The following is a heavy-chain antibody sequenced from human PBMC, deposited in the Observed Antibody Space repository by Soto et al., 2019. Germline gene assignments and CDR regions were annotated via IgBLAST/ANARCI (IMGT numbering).Heavy chain of an antibody. J-gene: IGHJ5*02. Sequence: QVQLRESGPGLVKPSETLSLTCTVSGGSVSSGSYYCTWIRQPPGKGLGWIGYIYYRGSTNYNPSIKSRGTITLDTSKNQFSLMLASVPAADAAVYYCARIPVDTYTINWFDPWGQGTLVTVSS. CDR3: ARIPVDTYTINWFDP. CDR1: GGSVSSGSYY. CDR2: IYYRGST. D-gene: IGHD5-18*01. V-gene: IGHV4-61*01.